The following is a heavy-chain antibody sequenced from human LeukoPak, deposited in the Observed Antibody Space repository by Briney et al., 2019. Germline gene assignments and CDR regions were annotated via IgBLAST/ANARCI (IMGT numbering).Heavy chain of an antibody. CDR1: GFTFSSYA. D-gene: IGHD4-23*01. Sequence: GGSLRLSCAASGFTFSSYAMSWVRQGPRKGLEWVSTIGGSGISTYYADSVKGRFTISRDTSKNTLSLQMDSLRAEDTAVYYCAKDGPTVVSPHDYWGQGTLVTVSS. CDR2: IGGSGIST. J-gene: IGHJ4*02. V-gene: IGHV3-23*01. CDR3: AKDGPTVVSPHDY.